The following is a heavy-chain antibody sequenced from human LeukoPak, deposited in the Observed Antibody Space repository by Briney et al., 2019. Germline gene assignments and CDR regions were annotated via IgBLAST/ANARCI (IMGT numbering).Heavy chain of an antibody. D-gene: IGHD2-2*01. Sequence: GGSLRLSCAASGFTVSSNYMSWVRQAPGKGLEWVSVIYSGGSTYYADSVKGRFTISRDNSKNTLYLQMNSLRAEDTAVYYCARELVVVPAAAFDHWGQGTLVTVSS. CDR1: GFTVSSNY. CDR2: IYSGGST. J-gene: IGHJ4*02. V-gene: IGHV3-66*01. CDR3: ARELVVVPAAAFDH.